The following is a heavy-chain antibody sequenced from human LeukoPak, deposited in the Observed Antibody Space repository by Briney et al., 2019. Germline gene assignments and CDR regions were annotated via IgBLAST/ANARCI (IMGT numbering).Heavy chain of an antibody. Sequence: GGSLRLSCAASGFTFSSYSMNWVRQAPGKGLEWVSSISSSSSYIYYADSAKGRFTISRDNAKNSLYLQMNSLRAEDTAVYYCASDPMVRGVYDYWGQGTLVTVSS. V-gene: IGHV3-21*01. J-gene: IGHJ4*02. CDR2: ISSSSSYI. D-gene: IGHD3-10*01. CDR1: GFTFSSYS. CDR3: ASDPMVRGVYDY.